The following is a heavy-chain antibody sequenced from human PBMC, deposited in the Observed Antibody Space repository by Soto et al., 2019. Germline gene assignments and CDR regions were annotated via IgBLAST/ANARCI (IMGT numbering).Heavy chain of an antibody. V-gene: IGHV1-18*04. Sequence: GASVKVSCKASGYTFTSYGISWVRQAPGQGLEWMGWISAYNGNTNYAQKLQGRVTMTPDTSTSTAYMELRSLRSDDTAVYYCASDPSNNLGWYNWKDWDPAGDAYDISSQGTIDTDS. CDR3: ASDPSNNLGWYNWKDWDPAGDAYDI. J-gene: IGHJ3*02. D-gene: IGHD1-20*01. CDR2: ISAYNGNT. CDR1: GYTFTSYG.